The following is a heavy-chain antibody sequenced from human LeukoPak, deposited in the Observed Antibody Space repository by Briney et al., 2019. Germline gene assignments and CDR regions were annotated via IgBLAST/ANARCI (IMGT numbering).Heavy chain of an antibody. CDR1: GGSISSGDYY. V-gene: IGHV3-11*04. Sequence: LSLTCTVSGGSISSGDYYWSWIRQAPGKGLEWVSYISSSSSTIYYADSVKGRFTISRDNAKNSLYLQMNSLRAEDTAVYYCARERLLWFGELSYWYFDLWGRGTLVTVSS. CDR2: ISSSSSTI. D-gene: IGHD3-10*01. CDR3: ARERLLWFGELSYWYFDL. J-gene: IGHJ2*01.